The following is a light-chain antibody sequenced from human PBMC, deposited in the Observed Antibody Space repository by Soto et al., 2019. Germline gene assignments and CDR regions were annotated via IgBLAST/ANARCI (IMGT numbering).Light chain of an antibody. CDR3: QSYDRNLRGWV. Sequence: QSVLAQPPSVSGAPGQRVTISCSNIGAAYDVHWYQQLPGTAPQLLIFGNSRRPSGVPDRFSGAKSGTSASLAITGLQAEDEADYYCQSYDRNLRGWVFGGGTKLTVL. CDR1: NIGAAYD. V-gene: IGLV1-40*01. J-gene: IGLJ3*02. CDR2: GNS.